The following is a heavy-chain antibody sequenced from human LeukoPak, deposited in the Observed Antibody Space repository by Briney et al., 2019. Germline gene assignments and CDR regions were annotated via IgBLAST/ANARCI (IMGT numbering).Heavy chain of an antibody. J-gene: IGHJ4*02. CDR3: AKDRGIAAAGIYFDY. D-gene: IGHD6-13*01. CDR1: GFTFSSYG. Sequence: GGSLRLSCAASGFTFSSYGMSWVRQAPGKGLEWVSAISGSGGSTYYADSVKGRFTISRDNSKNTLYLQMNSLRAEDTAVYYCAKDRGIAAAGIYFDYWGQGTLVTVSS. CDR2: ISGSGGST. V-gene: IGHV3-23*01.